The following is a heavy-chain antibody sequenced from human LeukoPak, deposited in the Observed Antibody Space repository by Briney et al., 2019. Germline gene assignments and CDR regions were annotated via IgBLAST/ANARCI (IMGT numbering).Heavy chain of an antibody. CDR2: INPSFGST. CDR1: GYTFTDYY. J-gene: IGHJ4*02. V-gene: IGHV1-46*01. CDR3: ARDLRSMETPRYNYFDY. D-gene: IGHD4-23*01. Sequence: ASVKVSCKASGYTFTDYYIHWVRQAPGQGLEWVGIINPSFGSTTYAQGFQGRVAMTRDTSTSTVYMELSSLRSADTAVYYCARDLRSMETPRYNYFDYWGQGTLVTVSS.